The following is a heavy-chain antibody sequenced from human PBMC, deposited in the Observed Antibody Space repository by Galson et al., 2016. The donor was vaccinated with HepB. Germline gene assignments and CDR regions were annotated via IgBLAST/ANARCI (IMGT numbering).Heavy chain of an antibody. D-gene: IGHD5-24*01. V-gene: IGHV3-15*01. CDR1: GLILAHAW. J-gene: IGHJ4*02. Sequence: SLRLSCAGSGLILAHAWMNWVRQAPGKGLEWVGRIKTRAEGGPTEFAAPAIGRFTISRDDSKNTVYLHMNSLKIEDTAVYYCSADVSDSDGQIPDYWGQGTLVTVSS. CDR2: IKTRAEGGPT. CDR3: SADVSDSDGQIPDY.